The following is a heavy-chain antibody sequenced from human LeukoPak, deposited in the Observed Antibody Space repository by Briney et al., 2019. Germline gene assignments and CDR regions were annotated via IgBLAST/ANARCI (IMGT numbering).Heavy chain of an antibody. Sequence: SQTLSLTCAISGDSVSSNSAAWNWIRQSPSRGLERLGRTYYRSKWYNDYAVSVESRITINPDTSKNQFSLQLNSVTPEDTAVYYCARESSAAIVATEFDYWGQGTLVTVSS. CDR1: GDSVSSNSAA. CDR3: ARESSAAIVATEFDY. J-gene: IGHJ4*02. D-gene: IGHD5-12*01. CDR2: TYYRSKWYN. V-gene: IGHV6-1*01.